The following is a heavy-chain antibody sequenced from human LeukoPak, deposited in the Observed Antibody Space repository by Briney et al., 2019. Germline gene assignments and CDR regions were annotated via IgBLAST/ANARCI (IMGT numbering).Heavy chain of an antibody. J-gene: IGHJ4*02. CDR1: GFTFSPYW. CDR2: INPDGTTT. V-gene: IGHV3-74*01. Sequence: GGSLRLSCAAFGFTFSPYWMYWVRQAPGKGLVWVSHINPDGTTTSYADSVKGRFTISRDNAQNTLFLQMNSLRAEDTAVYYCARGTALQDYWGQGTLVTVSS. CDR3: ARGTALQDY. D-gene: IGHD2/OR15-2a*01.